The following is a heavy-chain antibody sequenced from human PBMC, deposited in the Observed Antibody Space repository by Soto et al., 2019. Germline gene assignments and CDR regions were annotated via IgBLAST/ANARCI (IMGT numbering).Heavy chain of an antibody. J-gene: IGHJ4*02. CDR2: IYYSGST. CDR1: GGSISSGGYY. Sequence: QVQLQESGPGLVKPSQTLSLTCTVSGGSISSGGYYWNWIRQHPGKGLDWIGYIYYSGSTYYNPTLKSRVTKSVDKSKTQFSLKLSSVTAADTAVYYCARDSDSSGYYYYFDYWGQGTLVTVSS. V-gene: IGHV4-31*03. D-gene: IGHD3-22*01. CDR3: ARDSDSSGYYYYFDY.